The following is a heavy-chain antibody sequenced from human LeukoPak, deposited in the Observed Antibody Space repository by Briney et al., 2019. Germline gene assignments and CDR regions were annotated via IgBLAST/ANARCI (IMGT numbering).Heavy chain of an antibody. CDR3: ARDLWY. D-gene: IGHD2-15*01. CDR2: INPNTGVT. CDR1: GYSFTDNY. Sequence: ASVKVSCKASGYSFTDNYIHWVRQAPGQGLEWMGRINPNTGVTNYAENFQGRVTMIRDTSISTAYMELSRLRSDDTAMFYCARDLWYWGQGTLVTVSS. J-gene: IGHJ4*02. V-gene: IGHV1-2*06.